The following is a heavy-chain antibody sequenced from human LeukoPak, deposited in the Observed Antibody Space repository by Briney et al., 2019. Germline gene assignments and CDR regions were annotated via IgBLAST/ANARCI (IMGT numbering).Heavy chain of an antibody. Sequence: QTGGSLRLSCAASGFTFSSYGMHWVHQAPGKGLEWVAVISYDGSNKYYADSVKGRFTISRDNSKNTLYLQMNSLRAEDTAVYYCAKSTLGSSWFDYWGQGTLVTVSP. V-gene: IGHV3-30*18. D-gene: IGHD6-13*01. CDR1: GFTFSSYG. J-gene: IGHJ4*02. CDR3: AKSTLGSSWFDY. CDR2: ISYDGSNK.